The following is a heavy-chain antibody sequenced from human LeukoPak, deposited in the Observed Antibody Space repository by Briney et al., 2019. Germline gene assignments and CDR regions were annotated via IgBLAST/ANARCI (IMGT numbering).Heavy chain of an antibody. D-gene: IGHD3-22*01. V-gene: IGHV4-4*02. CDR1: GGSISSSNW. Sequence: SGTLSLTCAVSGGSISSSNWRSWVRQPPGKGLEWIGEIYHSGSTNYNPSLKSRVTISVDKSKNQFSLKLSSVTAADTAVYYCARTAYDSRGYQYYCAYWGQGTLVTVSS. J-gene: IGHJ4*02. CDR2: IYHSGST. CDR3: ARTAYDSRGYQYYCAY.